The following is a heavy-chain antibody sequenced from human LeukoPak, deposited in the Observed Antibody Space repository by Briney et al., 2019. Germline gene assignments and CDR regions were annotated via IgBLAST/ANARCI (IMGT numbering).Heavy chain of an antibody. V-gene: IGHV3-66*01. CDR2: IYSGGST. Sequence: GGSLRLSCAASGFTVSSNYMTWVRQAPGKGLEWISFIYSGGSTSYADSVKGRFTISRDNSRNTLYLQMNDLKVEDTAVYYCAKAGNYYDSSGPYMDVWGKGTTVTISS. CDR3: AKAGNYYDSSGPYMDV. J-gene: IGHJ6*03. CDR1: GFTVSSNY. D-gene: IGHD3-22*01.